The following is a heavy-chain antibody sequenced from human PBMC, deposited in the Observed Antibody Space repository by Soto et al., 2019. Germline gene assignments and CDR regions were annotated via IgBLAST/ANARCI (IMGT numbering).Heavy chain of an antibody. CDR3: TGDTFGLRDT. J-gene: IGHJ5*02. V-gene: IGHV3-74*01. CDR2: INPAGTIT. D-gene: IGHD3-16*01. Sequence: MQMVESGGGSVQPGGSLRLSCAASGFPFSHYWMHWVRQTPGKGLVWVSRINPAGTITNYADSVEGRFTISRDNADNALFLQMNSLSDEDTAIYYCTGDTFGLRDTWGQGTLVTVSS. CDR1: GFPFSHYW.